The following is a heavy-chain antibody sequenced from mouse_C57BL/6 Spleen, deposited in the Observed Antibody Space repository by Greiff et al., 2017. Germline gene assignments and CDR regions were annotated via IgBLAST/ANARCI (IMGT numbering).Heavy chain of an antibody. V-gene: IGHV1-15*01. Sequence: QVHVKQSGAELVRPGASVTLSCKASGYTFTDYEMHWVKQTPVHGLEWIGAIDPETGGTAYNQKFKGKDILTADKSSSTAYMELRSLTSEDSAVYYCTRRGITTVVGPYAMDYWGQGTSVTVSS. CDR1: GYTFTDYE. CDR2: IDPETGGT. J-gene: IGHJ4*01. D-gene: IGHD1-1*01. CDR3: TRRGITTVVGPYAMDY.